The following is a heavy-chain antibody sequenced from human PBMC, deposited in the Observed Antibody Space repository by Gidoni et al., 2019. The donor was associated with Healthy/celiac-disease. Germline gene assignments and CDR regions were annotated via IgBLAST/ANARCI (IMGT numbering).Heavy chain of an antibody. CDR2: INHSGST. V-gene: IGHV4-34*01. J-gene: IGHJ3*02. D-gene: IGHD6-19*01. CDR1: GGSFGGYY. CDR3: ASGFNIAVAGPLDAFDI. Sequence: QVQLQQWGAGLLKPSETLSLTCAVYGGSFGGYYWSWIRQPPGKGLEWIGEINHSGSTNSHPSLKSRVTISVDTSKNQFSLKLSSVTAADTAVYYCASGFNIAVAGPLDAFDIWGQGTMVTVSS.